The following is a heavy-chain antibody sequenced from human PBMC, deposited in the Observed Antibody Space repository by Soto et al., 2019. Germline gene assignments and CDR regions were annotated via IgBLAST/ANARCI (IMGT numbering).Heavy chain of an antibody. Sequence: SETLSLTCTVSGGSISSSSYYWGWIRQPPGKGLEWIGSIYYSGSTYYNPSLKSRVTISVDTSKNQFSLKLSSVTAADTAVYYCARVVTMVRGVIGSGYYYGMDVWGQGTTVT. CDR1: GGSISSSSYY. D-gene: IGHD3-10*01. V-gene: IGHV4-39*07. CDR3: ARVVTMVRGVIGSGYYYGMDV. CDR2: IYYSGST. J-gene: IGHJ6*02.